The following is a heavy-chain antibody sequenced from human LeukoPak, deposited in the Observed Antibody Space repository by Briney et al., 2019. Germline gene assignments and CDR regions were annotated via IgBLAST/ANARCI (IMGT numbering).Heavy chain of an antibody. CDR2: ICGRGSRT. CDR1: GFTFSSYA. D-gene: IGHD6-19*01. Sequence: PGGSLRLSCAASGFTFSSYAMSWVRQAPGKSLEWVSGICGRGSRTYYADSVKGRFTISRDNSKNTLYLQMNSLRAEDTAIYYCAKKYGVTVYGSGLNYFDYWGQGTLVTVSS. V-gene: IGHV3-23*01. CDR3: AKKYGVTVYGSGLNYFDY. J-gene: IGHJ4*02.